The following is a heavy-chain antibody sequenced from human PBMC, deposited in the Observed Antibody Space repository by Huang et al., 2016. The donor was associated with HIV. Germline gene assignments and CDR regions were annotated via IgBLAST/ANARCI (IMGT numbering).Heavy chain of an antibody. CDR1: GGIFNTHV. Sequence: QVQLVQSGAEVKKPGSSVKVSCKVSGGIFNTHVITWGRQAPGQGLEWVGGRISIFGTKKYAQKFQGRVTITADDSTNTAHLELTRLEFEDTAVYYCACRPEMVTTFFDYWGQGTLVTASS. V-gene: IGHV1-69*01. J-gene: IGHJ4*02. D-gene: IGHD5-18*01. CDR2: RISIFGTK. CDR3: ACRPEMVTTFFDY.